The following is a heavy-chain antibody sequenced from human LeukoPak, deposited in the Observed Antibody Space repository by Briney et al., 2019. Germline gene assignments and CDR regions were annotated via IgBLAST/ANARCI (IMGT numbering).Heavy chain of an antibody. CDR2: IWSHGRSE. J-gene: IGHJ5*02. V-gene: IGHV3-33*08. CDR3: ARDIDTSSHYGWFDP. Sequence: GRSLRLSCAASGFTFSSYAMHWVRQAPGKGLEWVSVIWSHGRSEYYADSVKGRFTISRDNSKNTVSLQMNSLRAEDTAVYYCARDIDTSSHYGWFDPWGQGTLVIVSS. D-gene: IGHD3-22*01. CDR1: GFTFSSYA.